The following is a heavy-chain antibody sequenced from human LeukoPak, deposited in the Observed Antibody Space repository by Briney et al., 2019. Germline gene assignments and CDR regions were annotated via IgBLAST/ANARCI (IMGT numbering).Heavy chain of an antibody. V-gene: IGHV1-2*02. D-gene: IGHD5-18*01. CDR2: INPNSGGT. J-gene: IGHJ6*03. CDR1: GYTFTGYY. Sequence: ASVKVSCKASGYTFTGYYMYWVRQALGQGLEWMGWINPNSGGTNYAQKFQGRVTMTRDTSISTAYMELSSLRSEDTAVYYCASSRGYSYDSYMDVWGKGTTVTVSS. CDR3: ASSRGYSYDSYMDV.